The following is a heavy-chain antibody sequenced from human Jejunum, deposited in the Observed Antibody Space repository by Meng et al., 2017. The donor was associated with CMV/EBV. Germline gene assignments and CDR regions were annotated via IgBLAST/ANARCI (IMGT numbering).Heavy chain of an antibody. D-gene: IGHD6-19*01. CDR2: TSAYNGNT. CDR1: FHDYG. Sequence: FHDYGVRWVRQAPGQGLEWMGWTSAYNGNTDYAQKFLDRVTMTTDTTTNTAYMELRSLRSDDTAVYYCARVGSTGWFRAYYFDSWGQGTLVTVSS. CDR3: ARVGSTGWFRAYYFDS. J-gene: IGHJ4*02. V-gene: IGHV1-18*01.